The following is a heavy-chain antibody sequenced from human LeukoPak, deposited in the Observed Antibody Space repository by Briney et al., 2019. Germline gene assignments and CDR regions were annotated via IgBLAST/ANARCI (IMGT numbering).Heavy chain of an antibody. CDR2: ISYDGSNK. CDR1: GFTFSSYG. J-gene: IGHJ4*02. CDR3: AKGPFLEWLLSRDLDY. Sequence: GGSLRLSCAASGFTFSSYGMHWVRQAPGKGLEWVAVISYDGSNKYYADSVKGRFTISRDNSKNTLYLQMNSLRAEDTAVYYCAKGPFLEWLLSRDLDYWGQGTLVTVSS. D-gene: IGHD3-3*02. V-gene: IGHV3-30*18.